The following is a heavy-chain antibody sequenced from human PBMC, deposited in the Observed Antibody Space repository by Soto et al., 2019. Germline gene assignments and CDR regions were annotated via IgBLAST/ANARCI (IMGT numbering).Heavy chain of an antibody. CDR2: IKRKADGGTT. J-gene: IGHJ3*01. CDR3: TGEYYDSRGLRV. V-gene: IGHV3-15*07. D-gene: IGHD3-22*01. CDR1: GFTFTNAW. Sequence: EVLLVESGRGLVKPGGSLRLSCAASGFTFTNAWMNWVRQAPGKGLEWVVRIKRKADGGTTDYAAPVKGRFTISRDDSKNTLYLQMNSLKTEDTAVYYCTGEYYDSRGLRVWGQGTMVTVSS.